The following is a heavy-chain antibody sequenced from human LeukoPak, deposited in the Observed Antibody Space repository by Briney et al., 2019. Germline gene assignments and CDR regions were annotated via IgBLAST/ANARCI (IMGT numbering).Heavy chain of an antibody. CDR3: ASIPKVGAYYFDY. J-gene: IGHJ4*02. D-gene: IGHD3-16*01. Sequence: ASVKVSCKASGYIFTDYYIHWVRQAPGQGLEWMGRINSKSGGTEDAQDFQGRVTMTRDTSINTAYMELSSLISDDTAVYYCASIPKVGAYYFDYWGQGTLVTVSS. CDR1: GYIFTDYY. CDR2: INSKSGGT. V-gene: IGHV1-2*06.